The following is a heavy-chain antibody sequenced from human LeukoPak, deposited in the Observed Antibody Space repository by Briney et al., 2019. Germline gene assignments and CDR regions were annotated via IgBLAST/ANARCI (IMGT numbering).Heavy chain of an antibody. J-gene: IGHJ5*02. CDR1: GGTFSSYA. CDR3: AKQEYREYNWFDP. CDR2: LNPNTGDT. V-gene: IGHV1-8*02. D-gene: IGHD2-2*01. Sequence: GASVKVSCKASGGTFSSYAISWVRQAPGQGLEWMGWLNPNTGDTGYAQKFQGRVTMTRHTSISTAYMELSSLRSEDTAVYYCAKQEYREYNWFDPWGQGTLVTVSS.